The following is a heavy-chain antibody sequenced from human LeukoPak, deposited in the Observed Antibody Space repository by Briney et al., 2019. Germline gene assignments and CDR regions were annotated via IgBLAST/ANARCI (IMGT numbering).Heavy chain of an antibody. CDR3: AREGVARGNDY. CDR2: IWYDGSNK. CDR1: GFTFSSYG. V-gene: IGHV3-33*01. J-gene: IGHJ4*02. D-gene: IGHD5-12*01. Sequence: GGALRLSCEASGFTFSSYGMPRVRKAPGKGLERVPAIWYDGSNKYYADSVKGRFTISRDNSKSALYLQMNSLRAEYTAVYYCAREGVARGNDYWGQGTLVTVSS.